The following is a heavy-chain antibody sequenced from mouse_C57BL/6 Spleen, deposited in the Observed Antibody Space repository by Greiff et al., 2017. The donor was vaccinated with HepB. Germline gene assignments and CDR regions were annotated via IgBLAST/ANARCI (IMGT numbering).Heavy chain of an antibody. CDR1: GFTFSSYA. CDR3: ARGGTYYSNYLDY. D-gene: IGHD2-5*01. Sequence: EVQGVESGGGLVKPGGSLKLSCAASGFTFSSYAMSWVRQTPEKRLEWVATISDGGSYTYYPDNVKGRFTISRDNAKNNLYLQMSHLKSEDTAMYYCARGGTYYSNYLDYWGQGTTLTVSS. J-gene: IGHJ2*01. V-gene: IGHV5-4*01. CDR2: ISDGGSYT.